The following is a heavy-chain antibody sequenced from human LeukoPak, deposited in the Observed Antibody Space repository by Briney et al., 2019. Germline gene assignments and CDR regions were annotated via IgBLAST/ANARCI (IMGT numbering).Heavy chain of an antibody. V-gene: IGHV1-69*05. D-gene: IGHD3-22*01. Sequence: SVKVSCKASGGTFSSYAISWVRQAPGQGLEWMGGIIPIFGTANYAQKFQGRVTITTDESTSTAYMELSSLRSEDTAVYYRAREGDSSGYYLNWFDPWGQGTLVTVSS. CDR1: GGTFSSYA. CDR2: IIPIFGTA. CDR3: AREGDSSGYYLNWFDP. J-gene: IGHJ5*02.